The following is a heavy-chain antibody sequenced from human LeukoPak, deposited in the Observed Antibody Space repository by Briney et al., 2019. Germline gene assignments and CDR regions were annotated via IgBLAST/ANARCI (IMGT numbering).Heavy chain of an antibody. D-gene: IGHD2-2*01. Sequence: ASVKVSCKASGYTFTSYGISWVRQAPGQGLEWMGWISAYNGNTNYAQKLQGRVTMTTDTSTSTAYMELRSLRSDDTAVYYCARDREVVPAAMLDYWGQGTLVTVSS. V-gene: IGHV1-18*01. CDR3: ARDREVVPAAMLDY. CDR2: ISAYNGNT. CDR1: GYTFTSYG. J-gene: IGHJ4*02.